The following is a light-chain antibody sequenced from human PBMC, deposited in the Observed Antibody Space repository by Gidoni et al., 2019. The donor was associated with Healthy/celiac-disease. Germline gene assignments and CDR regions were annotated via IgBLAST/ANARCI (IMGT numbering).Light chain of an antibody. Sequence: DFQLTQSPSSLSASVGDRVTITCRASQNSINFLAWFEQEPGKAPKSLIYDASSLQRGAPTKFSGSGSGTDFTLTISGLQPEDFETYYCQHYFSYPFTIXPXTKVELK. J-gene: IGKJ3*01. CDR1: QNSINF. V-gene: IGKV1-16*02. CDR3: QHYFSYPFT. CDR2: DAS.